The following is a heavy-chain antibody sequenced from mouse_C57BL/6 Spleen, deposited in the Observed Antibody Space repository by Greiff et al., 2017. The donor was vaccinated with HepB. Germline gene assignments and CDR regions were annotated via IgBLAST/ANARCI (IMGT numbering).Heavy chain of an antibody. D-gene: IGHD2-3*01. Sequence: EVNVVESGGGLVKPGGSLKLSCAASGFTFSSYTMSWVRQTPEKRLEWVATISGGGGNTYYPDSVKGRFTISRDNAKKTLYLQMSSLRSEDTALYYCARQGDGYYVYFDVWGTGTTVTVSS. V-gene: IGHV5-9*01. J-gene: IGHJ1*03. CDR3: ARQGDGYYVYFDV. CDR2: ISGGGGNT. CDR1: GFTFSSYT.